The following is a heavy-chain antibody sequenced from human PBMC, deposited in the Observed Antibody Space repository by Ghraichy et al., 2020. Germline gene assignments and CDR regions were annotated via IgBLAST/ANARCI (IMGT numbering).Heavy chain of an antibody. CDR3: ARVGCSGGSCLYYFDY. J-gene: IGHJ4*02. V-gene: IGHV3-21*01. CDR1: GFTFSGYG. D-gene: IGHD2-15*01. CDR2: ISSSSSYI. Sequence: GESLNISCAASGFTFSGYGMNWVRQAPGKGLEWVSSISSSSSYIYYADSLKGRFTISRDNGKNSLYLQMNSLRAEDTAVYYCARVGCSGGSCLYYFDYWGQGTLVTVSS.